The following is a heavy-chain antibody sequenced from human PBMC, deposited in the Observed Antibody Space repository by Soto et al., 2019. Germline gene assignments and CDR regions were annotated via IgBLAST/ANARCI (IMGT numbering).Heavy chain of an antibody. CDR3: ARGPLHDYGDYGAFDI. Sequence: SETLSLTCAVYGGSFSGYYWSWIRQPPGKGLEWIGEINHSGSTNYNPSLKSRVTISVDTSKNQFSLKLSSVTAADTAVYYCARGPLHDYGDYGAFDIWGQGTMVTVSS. J-gene: IGHJ3*02. CDR2: INHSGST. CDR1: GGSFSGYY. D-gene: IGHD4-17*01. V-gene: IGHV4-34*01.